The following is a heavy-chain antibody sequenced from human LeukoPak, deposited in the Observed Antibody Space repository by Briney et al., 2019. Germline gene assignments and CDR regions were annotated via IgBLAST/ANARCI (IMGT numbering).Heavy chain of an antibody. CDR1: GFTFSSYS. J-gene: IGHJ4*02. CDR3: AKDAPVNIVVVPAANS. Sequence: GGSLKLSCAASGFTFSSYSMNWVRQAPGKGLEWVSAISGSGGSTYYADSVKGRFTISRDNSKNTLYLQMDSLRAEDTAVYYCAKDAPVNIVVVPAANSWGQGTLVTVSS. CDR2: ISGSGGST. D-gene: IGHD2-2*01. V-gene: IGHV3-23*01.